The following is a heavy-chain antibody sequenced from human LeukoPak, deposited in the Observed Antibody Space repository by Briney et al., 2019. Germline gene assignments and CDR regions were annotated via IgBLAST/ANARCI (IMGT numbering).Heavy chain of an antibody. V-gene: IGHV3-53*01. J-gene: IGHJ4*02. CDR1: GFTVSSD. CDR3: ARHRGSSLFVDY. D-gene: IGHD1-26*01. Sequence: GGSLRLSCAASGFTVSSDMSWVRQAPGKELQWVSILYSGGATYYADSVKGRFTISRDNSKNTLYLQMGSLRAEDTAVYFCARHRGSSLFVDYWGQGTLVTVSS. CDR2: LYSGGAT.